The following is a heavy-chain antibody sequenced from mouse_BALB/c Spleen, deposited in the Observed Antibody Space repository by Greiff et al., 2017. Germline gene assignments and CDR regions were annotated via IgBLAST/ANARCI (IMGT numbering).Heavy chain of an antibody. D-gene: IGHD1-1*01. CDR1: GFTFSSFG. J-gene: IGHJ2*01. CDR2: ISSGSSTI. Sequence: EVQGVESGGGLVQPGGSRKLSCAASGFTFSSFGMHWVRQAPEKGLEWVAYISSGSSTIYYADTVKGRFTISRDNPKNTLFLQMTSLRSEDTAMYYCARGYGSYPFDYWGQGTTLTVSS. CDR3: ARGYGSYPFDY. V-gene: IGHV5-17*02.